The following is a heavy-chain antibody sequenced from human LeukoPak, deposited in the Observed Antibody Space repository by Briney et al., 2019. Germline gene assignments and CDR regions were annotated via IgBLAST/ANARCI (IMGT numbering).Heavy chain of an antibody. CDR2: INPNSGGT. D-gene: IGHD3-10*01. CDR1: GYTFTCYY. CDR3: ARRRGVWLDFDY. V-gene: IGHV1-2*02. Sequence: ASVKVSCKASGYTFTCYYMHWVRQAPGQGVEWMGGINPNSGGTNNEQKFQGSVTMTRDTSISTAYMELSSLRSDDTAVYYCARRRGVWLDFDYWGQGTLVTVSS. J-gene: IGHJ4*02.